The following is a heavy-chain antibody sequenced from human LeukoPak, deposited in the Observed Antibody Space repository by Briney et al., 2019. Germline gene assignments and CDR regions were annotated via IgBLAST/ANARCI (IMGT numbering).Heavy chain of an antibody. CDR3: ARDFFGWSSLGH. CDR2: VQPDGSAK. J-gene: IGHJ1*01. V-gene: IGHV3-7*01. D-gene: IGHD6-19*01. Sequence: GGSPRLSCAASGFTFRSNWMNWVRQAPGKGLEWVAHVQPDGSAKIYADSVKGRFTISRDNAKDSVYLQMNSLRVEDTAVYYCARDFFGWSSLGHWGQGTLVTVSS. CDR1: GFTFRSNW.